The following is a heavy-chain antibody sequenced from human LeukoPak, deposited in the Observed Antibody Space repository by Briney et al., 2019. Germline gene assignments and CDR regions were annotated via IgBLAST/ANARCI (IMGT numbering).Heavy chain of an antibody. Sequence: SETLSLTCTVSGGSISSHYWSWFRQPPGKGLEWIGYIYYSGSTNYNPSLKSRVTISAATSKNQFSLKLSSVTAADTAVYYCARGPGLWEWELLSYFDYWGQGTLVTVSS. V-gene: IGHV4-59*11. CDR3: ARGPGLWEWELLSYFDY. J-gene: IGHJ4*02. CDR1: GGSISSHY. CDR2: IYYSGST. D-gene: IGHD1-26*01.